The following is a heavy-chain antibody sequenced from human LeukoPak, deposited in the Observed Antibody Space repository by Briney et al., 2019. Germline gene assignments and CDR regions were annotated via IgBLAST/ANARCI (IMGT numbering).Heavy chain of an antibody. V-gene: IGHV3-30*18. CDR1: GFTFSRYG. CDR2: ISYDGSNK. J-gene: IGHJ4*02. D-gene: IGHD3-9*01. CDR3: AKDRDILTGYLDY. Sequence: GGSLRLSCAASGFTFSRYGMHWVRQAPGKGLEWVAVISYDGSNKYYVDSVKGRFTISKDNSKNTLYLQMNSLRAEDAAVYYCAKDRDILTGYLDYWGQGTLVTVSS.